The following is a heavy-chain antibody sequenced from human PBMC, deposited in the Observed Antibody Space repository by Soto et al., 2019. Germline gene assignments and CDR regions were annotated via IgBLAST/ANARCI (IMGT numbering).Heavy chain of an antibody. V-gene: IGHV1-69*12. Sequence: VQLVQSGAEVKKPGSSVKVSCKASGGTFSSYAISWVRQAPGQGLEWMGGIIPIFGTANYAQKFQGRGTITADESTRTAYMELSSLRSEDTAVYYCARESRYCSGGSCYFLPGIDYWGQGTLVTVSS. CDR1: GGTFSSYA. D-gene: IGHD2-15*01. CDR2: IIPIFGTA. J-gene: IGHJ4*02. CDR3: ARESRYCSGGSCYFLPGIDY.